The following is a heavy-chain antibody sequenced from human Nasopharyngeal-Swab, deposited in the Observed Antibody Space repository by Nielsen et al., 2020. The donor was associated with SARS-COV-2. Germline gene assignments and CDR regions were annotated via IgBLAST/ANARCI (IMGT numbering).Heavy chain of an antibody. V-gene: IGHV3-74*01. J-gene: IGHJ4*02. CDR2: INSDGSTI. Sequence: WIRQPPGKGLVWVSRINSDGSTISYADSMKGRFTISRDNAKNTLYLQMNSLRAEDTAVYYCARVRTDYYDSSGYYPSGGDDYWGQGTLVTVSS. D-gene: IGHD3-22*01. CDR3: ARVRTDYYDSSGYYPSGGDDY.